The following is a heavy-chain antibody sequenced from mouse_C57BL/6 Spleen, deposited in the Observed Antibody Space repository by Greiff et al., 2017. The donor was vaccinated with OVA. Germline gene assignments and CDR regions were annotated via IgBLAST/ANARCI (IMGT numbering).Heavy chain of an antibody. CDR3: ARRYYSNYGAMDY. D-gene: IGHD2-5*01. Sequence: VQLQQPGAELVKPGASVKLSCKASGYTFTSYWMQWVKQRPGQGLEWIGEIDPSDSYTNYNQKFKGKATLTVDTSSSTAYMQLSSLTSEDSAVYYCARRYYSNYGAMDYWGQGTSVTVSS. CDR2: IDPSDSYT. CDR1: GYTFTSYW. J-gene: IGHJ4*01. V-gene: IGHV1-50*01.